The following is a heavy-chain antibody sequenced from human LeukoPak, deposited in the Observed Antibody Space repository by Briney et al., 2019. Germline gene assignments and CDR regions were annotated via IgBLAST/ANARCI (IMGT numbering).Heavy chain of an antibody. CDR3: ARGHNFGFDY. D-gene: IGHD1-1*01. CDR2: TYYRSKWYN. CDR1: GDSVSSNTVA. Sequence: SQTLSLTCAISGDSVSSNTVAWNWIRQSPSRGLEWLGRTYYRSKWYNNYAVAVESRITINPDTSKNQVSLQLNSVTPEDTAVYYCARGHNFGFDYWGQGTLVTVSS. V-gene: IGHV6-1*01. J-gene: IGHJ4*02.